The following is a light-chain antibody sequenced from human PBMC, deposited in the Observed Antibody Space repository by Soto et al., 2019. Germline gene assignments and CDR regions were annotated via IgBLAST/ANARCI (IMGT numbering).Light chain of an antibody. CDR2: EAT. V-gene: IGLV2-23*01. CDR3: CSFAGSNSWV. J-gene: IGLJ3*02. Sequence: QSALTQPASVSGSPGQSITISCTATSSDVGTYDLVSWYQHHPGAAPKLIIYEATRRPSGISNRFSGSKSGNTASLTISGLQAEDEADYYVCSFAGSNSWVFGGGTKLTVL. CDR1: SSDVGTYDL.